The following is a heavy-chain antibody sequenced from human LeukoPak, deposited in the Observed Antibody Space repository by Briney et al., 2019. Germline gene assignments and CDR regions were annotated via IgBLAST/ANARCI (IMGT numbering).Heavy chain of an antibody. V-gene: IGHV4-59*01. CDR2: IYYSGST. CDR3: ARETMVRGVITDDY. Sequence: PSETLSLTCTVSGGSISSYHWSWIRQPPGKGLEWIGYIYYSGSTNYNPSLKSRVTISVDTSKNQFSLKLSSVTAADTAVYYCARETMVRGVITDDYWGQGTLVAVSS. D-gene: IGHD3-10*01. J-gene: IGHJ4*02. CDR1: GGSISSYH.